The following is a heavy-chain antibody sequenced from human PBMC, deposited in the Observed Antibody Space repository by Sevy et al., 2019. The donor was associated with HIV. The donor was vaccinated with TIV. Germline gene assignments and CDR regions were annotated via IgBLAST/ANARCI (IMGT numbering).Heavy chain of an antibody. V-gene: IGHV3-21*01. J-gene: IGHJ3*02. CDR2: ISSSSSYI. Sequence: GGSLRLSCAASGFTFSSYSMNWVRQAPGKGLEWVSSISSSSSYIYYADSVKGRFTISRDNAKNSLYLQMNSLRAEDTAVYYCARGGVGVTRDAFDIWGQGTMVTVSS. CDR3: ARGGVGVTRDAFDI. D-gene: IGHD1-26*01. CDR1: GFTFSSYS.